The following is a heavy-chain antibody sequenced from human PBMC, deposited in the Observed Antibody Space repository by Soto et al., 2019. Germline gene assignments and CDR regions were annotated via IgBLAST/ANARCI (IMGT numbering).Heavy chain of an antibody. D-gene: IGHD4-17*01. CDR2: INSDGKNK. CDR3: ARERERYGFHNWFDP. Sequence: PGGSLRLSFVASGFTFSGYWMHWGRQVLGEGLICVSRINSDGKNKKYAEYVKGRITNSRNNAKNTLYLQMNSLRAEDTSVYYCARERERYGFHNWFDPWGQGTLVTVSS. CDR1: GFTFSGYW. J-gene: IGHJ5*02. V-gene: IGHV3-74*01.